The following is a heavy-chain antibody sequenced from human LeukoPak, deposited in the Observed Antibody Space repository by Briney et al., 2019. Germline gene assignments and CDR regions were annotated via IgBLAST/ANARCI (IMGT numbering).Heavy chain of an antibody. Sequence: GGSLRLSCAASGFIFSSYAMSWVRQAPGKGLEWVSTISGSGGSTYYADSVQGRFTISRDNSKNTLYLEMNSLSPDDTAVYYCARGVEPLAANTLAYWGQGTLVTVSS. CDR1: GFIFSSYA. V-gene: IGHV3-23*01. J-gene: IGHJ4*02. CDR3: ARGVEPLAANTLAY. D-gene: IGHD1-14*01. CDR2: ISGSGGST.